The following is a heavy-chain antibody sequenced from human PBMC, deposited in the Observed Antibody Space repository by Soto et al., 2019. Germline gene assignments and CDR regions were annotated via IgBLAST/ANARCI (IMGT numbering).Heavy chain of an antibody. D-gene: IGHD3-22*01. CDR2: IIPIFGTA. Sequence: QVQPVQSGAEVKKPGSSVKVSCKASGDTFSSYAISWVRQAPGQGLEWMGGIIPIFGTANYAQKCQGRVTITADESTSTAYMELSSLRSEDTAVYYCARDGSGYRSRASPMDVWGQGTTVTVSS. V-gene: IGHV1-69*01. CDR3: ARDGSGYRSRASPMDV. CDR1: GDTFSSYA. J-gene: IGHJ6*02.